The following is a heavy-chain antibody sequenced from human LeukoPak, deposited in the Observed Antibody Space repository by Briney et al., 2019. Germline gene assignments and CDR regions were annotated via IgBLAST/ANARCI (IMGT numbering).Heavy chain of an antibody. CDR2: IYYSGST. CDR1: GGSISSYY. CDR3: ASSYYGSGSYYKGVDY. D-gene: IGHD3-10*01. J-gene: IGHJ4*02. Sequence: PSETLSLTCTVSGGSISSYYWSWIRQPPGKGLEWIGYIYYSGSTNYNPSLKSRVTISVDTSKNQFSLKLSSVTAADTAVYYCASSYYGSGSYYKGVDYWGQGTLVTVSS. V-gene: IGHV4-59*08.